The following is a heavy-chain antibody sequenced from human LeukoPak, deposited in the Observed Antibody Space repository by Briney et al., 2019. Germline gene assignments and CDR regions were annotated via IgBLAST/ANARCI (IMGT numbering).Heavy chain of an antibody. CDR1: GGSISGYY. J-gene: IGHJ4*02. V-gene: IGHV4-59*01. Sequence: PSETLSLTCTVSGGSISGYYWSWIRQPPGKGLEWIGYIYSSGSTNYNPSLKSRVTISIDTSKNQFSLKLSSVTAADTAVYFCAKSQDGGRLFHFDYWGQGTLVTVSS. D-gene: IGHD1-26*01. CDR3: AKSQDGGRLFHFDY. CDR2: IYSSGST.